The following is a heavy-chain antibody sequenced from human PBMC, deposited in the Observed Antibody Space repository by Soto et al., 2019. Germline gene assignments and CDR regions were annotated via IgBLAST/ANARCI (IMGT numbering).Heavy chain of an antibody. CDR2: ISYDGSNK. Sequence: LRLSCAASGFTFSSSGMHWVRQAPGKGLEWVAVISYDGSNKYYADSVKGRFTISRDNSKNTLYLQMNSLRAEDTAVYYCAKDLGSNAPDYGGQGTLVTVSS. J-gene: IGHJ4*02. V-gene: IGHV3-30*18. D-gene: IGHD7-27*01. CDR1: GFTFSSSG. CDR3: AKDLGSNAPDY.